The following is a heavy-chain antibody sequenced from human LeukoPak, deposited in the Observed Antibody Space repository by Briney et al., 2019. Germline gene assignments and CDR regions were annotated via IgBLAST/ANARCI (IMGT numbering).Heavy chain of an antibody. CDR2: INHSGST. Sequence: SETLSLTCAVYGGSFSGYYWSWIRQPPGKGLEWIGEINHSGSTNYNPSLKSRVTISVDTSKNQVSLKLSSVTAADTAVYYCARHGGYYYDSSGYYLRYYYYYYMDVWGKGTTVTISS. CDR1: GGSFSGYY. V-gene: IGHV4-34*01. CDR3: ARHGGYYYDSSGYYLRYYYYYYMDV. D-gene: IGHD3-22*01. J-gene: IGHJ6*03.